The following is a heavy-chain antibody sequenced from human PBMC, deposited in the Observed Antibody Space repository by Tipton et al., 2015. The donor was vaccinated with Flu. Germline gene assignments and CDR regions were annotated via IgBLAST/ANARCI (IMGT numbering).Heavy chain of an antibody. Sequence: LRLSCAVSGDSIRSSDYYWGWIRQPPGKGLEWIGNIFHSGDANHNPSFKSRVTISIDTSKNQFSLKLSSVTAADTAVYYCVRRDYSNYVSEPKNWFDPWGQGALVTVSS. CDR1: GDSIRSSDYY. CDR3: VRRDYSNYVSEPKNWFDP. CDR2: IFHSGDA. J-gene: IGHJ5*02. V-gene: IGHV4-38-2*01. D-gene: IGHD4-11*01.